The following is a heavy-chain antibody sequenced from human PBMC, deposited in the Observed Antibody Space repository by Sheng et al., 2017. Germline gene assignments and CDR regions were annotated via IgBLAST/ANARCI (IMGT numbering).Heavy chain of an antibody. CDR3: AKGDGPWGSYRSYYFDY. V-gene: IGHV3-30*18. CDR2: ISYDGSNK. CDR1: GFTFSSYG. D-gene: IGHD3-16*02. Sequence: QVQLVESGGGVVQPGRSLRLSCAASGFTFSSYGMHWVRQAPGKGLEWVAVISYDGSNKYYADSVKGRFTISRDNSKNTLYLQMNSLRAEDTAVYYCAKGDGPWGSYRSYYFDYWGQG. J-gene: IGHJ4*02.